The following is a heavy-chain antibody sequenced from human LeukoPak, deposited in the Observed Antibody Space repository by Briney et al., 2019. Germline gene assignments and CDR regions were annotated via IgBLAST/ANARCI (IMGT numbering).Heavy chain of an antibody. CDR2: ISAYNGNT. D-gene: IGHD3-22*01. CDR3: AREGGNYYDSSGAGY. CDR1: GYTFTSYG. J-gene: IGHJ4*02. V-gene: IGHV1-18*01. Sequence: ASVKVSCKASGYTFTSYGISWVRQAPGQGLEWMGWISAYNGNTNYAQKLQGRVTMTTDTSTSTAHMELRSLRSDDTAVYYCAREGGNYYDSSGAGYWGQGTLVTVSS.